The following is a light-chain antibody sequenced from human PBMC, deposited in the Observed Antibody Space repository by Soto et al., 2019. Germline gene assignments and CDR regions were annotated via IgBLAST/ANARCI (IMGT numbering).Light chain of an antibody. CDR2: WAS. CDR1: QSVLFTSNNKNY. CDR3: QQYYTSPLT. J-gene: IGKJ4*01. V-gene: IGKV4-1*01. Sequence: DIVLTQSPVSLAVSLGERATINCRSSQSVLFTSNNKNYLAWYQQKPGQPPKLIIYWASTRESGVPDRFSGSGSGTDFTLTISRLQAEDVAVYYCQQYYTSPLTFGGGTKVEIK.